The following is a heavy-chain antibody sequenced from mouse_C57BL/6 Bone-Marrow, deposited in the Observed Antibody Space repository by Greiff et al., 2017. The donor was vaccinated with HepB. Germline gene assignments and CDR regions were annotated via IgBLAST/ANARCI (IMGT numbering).Heavy chain of an antibody. Sequence: EVQLVESGGGLVKPGGSLKLSCAASGFTFSSYAMSWVRQTPEKRLEWVATISDGGSYTYYPDNVKGRFTISRDNAKNNLYLQMSHLKSEDTAMYYSARGNYSNYLYAMDYWGQGTSVTVSS. CDR2: ISDGGSYT. J-gene: IGHJ4*01. D-gene: IGHD2-5*01. V-gene: IGHV5-4*01. CDR3: ARGNYSNYLYAMDY. CDR1: GFTFSSYA.